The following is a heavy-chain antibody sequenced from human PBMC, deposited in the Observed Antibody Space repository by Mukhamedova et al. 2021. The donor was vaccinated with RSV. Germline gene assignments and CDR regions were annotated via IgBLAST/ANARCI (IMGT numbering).Heavy chain of an antibody. Sequence: DGETTDYAAPVKGRFTISRDDSKNTLYLQMNSLKTEDTAVYYCTTDQRPYYDFWSGYYIDAFDIWGQGTMVTVSS. CDR2: DGETT. D-gene: IGHD3-3*01. V-gene: IGHV3-15*01. J-gene: IGHJ3*02. CDR3: TTDQRPYYDFWSGYYIDAFDI.